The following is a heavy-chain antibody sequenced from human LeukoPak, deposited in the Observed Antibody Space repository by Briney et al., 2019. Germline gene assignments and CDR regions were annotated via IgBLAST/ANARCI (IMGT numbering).Heavy chain of an antibody. CDR3: ARESVSYGVVSAAIINWFDP. D-gene: IGHD2-2*01. J-gene: IGHJ5*02. Sequence: PGGSLRLSCAASGLTFSSYSMNWVRQAPGKGLEWVSSISSSSSYIYYADSVKGRFTISRDNAKNSLYLQMNSLRAEDTAVYYCARESVSYGVVSAAIINWFDPWGQGTLVTVSS. CDR1: GLTFSSYS. CDR2: ISSSSSYI. V-gene: IGHV3-21*01.